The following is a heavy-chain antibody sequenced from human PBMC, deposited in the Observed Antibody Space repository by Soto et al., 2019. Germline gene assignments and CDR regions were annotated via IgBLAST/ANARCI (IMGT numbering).Heavy chain of an antibody. J-gene: IGHJ4*02. CDR2: INAGNGNT. CDR1: GYTFTSYA. V-gene: IGHV1-3*01. Sequence: QVQLVQSGAEVKKPGASVKVSCKASGYTFTSYAMHWVRQAPGQRLEWMGCINAGNGNTKYSQKFQGRVTITRDTSASTAYMELSSLRSEDTAVYYCARGVGSGLSDYWGQGTLVTVSS. D-gene: IGHD1-26*01. CDR3: ARGVGSGLSDY.